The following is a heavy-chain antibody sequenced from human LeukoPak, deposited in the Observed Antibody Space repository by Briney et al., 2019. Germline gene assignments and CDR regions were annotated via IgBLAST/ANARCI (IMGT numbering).Heavy chain of an antibody. CDR1: GFVLSDYG. J-gene: IGHJ5*02. CDR3: AKESDSGYHSEGPKT. V-gene: IGHV3-30*02. CDR2: VRNDGSNE. D-gene: IGHD5-12*01. Sequence: AGSLRLPCTASGFVLSDYGMHWVRQAPGKGLEGVAFVRNDGSNEYYVGSVKGRFTISRDKSKNTLYLEMNSLRAEDAAVYSCAKESDSGYHSEGPKTWGLGTLVTVSS.